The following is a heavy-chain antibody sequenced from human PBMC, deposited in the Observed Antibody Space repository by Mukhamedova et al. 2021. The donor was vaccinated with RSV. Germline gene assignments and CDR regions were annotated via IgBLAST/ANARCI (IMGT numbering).Heavy chain of an antibody. Sequence: GKGLEWVAVISYDGSNKYYADSVKGRFTISRDNSKNTLYLQMNSLRAEDTAVYYCARDRLYSSSSVWFVADYWGQGTLVTASS. CDR3: ARDRLYSSSSVWFVADY. CDR2: ISYDGSNK. J-gene: IGHJ4*02. V-gene: IGHV3-30*17. D-gene: IGHD6-13*01.